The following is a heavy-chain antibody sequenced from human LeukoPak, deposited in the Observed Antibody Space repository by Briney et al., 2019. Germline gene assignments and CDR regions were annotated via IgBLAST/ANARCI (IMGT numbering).Heavy chain of an antibody. Sequence: GASVKVSCKASGGTFSSYAISWVRQAPGQGLEWMGGIIPIFGTANYAQKFQGRVTITTDESTSTAYMELSSLRSEDTAVYYCARDRIGGAAAGTTIGYWGQGTLVTVSS. CDR3: ARDRIGGAAAGTTIGY. CDR1: GGTFSSYA. CDR2: IIPIFGTA. J-gene: IGHJ4*02. V-gene: IGHV1-69*05. D-gene: IGHD6-13*01.